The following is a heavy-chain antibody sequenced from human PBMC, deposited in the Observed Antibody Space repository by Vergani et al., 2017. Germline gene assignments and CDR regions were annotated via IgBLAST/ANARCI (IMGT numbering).Heavy chain of an antibody. CDR1: GFTFDDYA. Sequence: VQLVESGGGVVQPGRSLRLSCAASGFTFDDYAMHWVRQAPGKGLEWVSGISWNSGSIGYADSVKGRFTISRDNAKNTLYLQMNSLRAEDTAVYYCARVALSYDFWSGYLYYWGQGTLVTVSS. V-gene: IGHV3-9*01. D-gene: IGHD3-3*01. CDR3: ARVALSYDFWSGYLYY. J-gene: IGHJ4*02. CDR2: ISWNSGSI.